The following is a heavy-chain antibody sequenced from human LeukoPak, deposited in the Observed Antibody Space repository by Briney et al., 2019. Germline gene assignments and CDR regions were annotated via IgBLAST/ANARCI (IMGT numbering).Heavy chain of an antibody. V-gene: IGHV3-30-3*01. Sequence: GGSLRLSCAASGFTFSSYAMTWVRQAPGKGLEWVAVISYDGSNKYYADSVKGRFTISRDNSKNTLYLQMNSLRAEDTAVYYCARDGSEWYCSSTSCYIPGDYWGQGTLVTVSS. CDR3: ARDGSEWYCSSTSCYIPGDY. J-gene: IGHJ4*02. CDR2: ISYDGSNK. D-gene: IGHD2-2*02. CDR1: GFTFSSYA.